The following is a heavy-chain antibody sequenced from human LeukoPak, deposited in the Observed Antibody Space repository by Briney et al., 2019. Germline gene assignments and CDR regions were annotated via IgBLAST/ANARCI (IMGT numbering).Heavy chain of an antibody. CDR2: ISGSGGST. CDR3: ARAYSSSWYQGLIDY. J-gene: IGHJ4*02. Sequence: GGSLRLSCAASGFTFSSYAMSWVRQAPGKGLEWVSAISGSGGSTYYADSVKGRFTISRDNAKNSLYLQMNSLRAEDTAVYYCARAYSSSWYQGLIDYWGQGALVTVSS. V-gene: IGHV3-23*01. CDR1: GFTFSSYA. D-gene: IGHD6-13*01.